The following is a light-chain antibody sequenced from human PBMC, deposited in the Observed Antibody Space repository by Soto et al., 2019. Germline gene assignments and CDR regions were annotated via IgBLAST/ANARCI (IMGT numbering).Light chain of an antibody. CDR2: WAS. J-gene: IGKJ1*01. Sequence: DVVMTQSPESLAVSLGERATINCRSSQSVLYSSSNKNYLAWYRQKPGQPPELLIYWASTRESGVPDRISGSGSETDFTLTITSLEPEDFAVYYCQQYGSSPSWTFGQGTKVDIK. CDR3: QQYGSSPSWT. V-gene: IGKV4-1*01. CDR1: QSVLYSSSNKNY.